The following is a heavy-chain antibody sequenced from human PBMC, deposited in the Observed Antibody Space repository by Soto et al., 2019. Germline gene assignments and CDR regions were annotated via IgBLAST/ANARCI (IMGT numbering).Heavy chain of an antibody. D-gene: IGHD6-13*01. CDR1: GGSFSGYY. V-gene: IGHV4-34*01. CDR2: TNHSGST. J-gene: IGHJ1*01. Sequence: QVQLQQWGAGLLKPSETLSLTCAVYGGSFSGYYWSWIRQPPGKGLEWIGETNHSGSTNYNPSLKSRVTISVDTSKNQFSLKLSSVTAADTAVYYCARGPRSSSWYPNFIGLQHWGQGTLVTVSS. CDR3: ARGPRSSSWYPNFIGLQH.